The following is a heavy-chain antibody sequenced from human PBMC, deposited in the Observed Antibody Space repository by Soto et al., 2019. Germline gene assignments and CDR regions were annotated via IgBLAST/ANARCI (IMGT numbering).Heavy chain of an antibody. Sequence: EVQLVESGGGLVKPGGSLRLSCAASGFTFSSYSMNWVRQAPGKGLEWVSSISSSSTYIYYADSVKGRFTISRDNAKNSLYLQMNSLRAEDTAVYYCARRVLGYCTGGSCYVDYWGQGTLVVVSS. V-gene: IGHV3-21*01. CDR3: ARRVLGYCTGGSCYVDY. CDR1: GFTFSSYS. CDR2: ISSSSTYI. J-gene: IGHJ4*02. D-gene: IGHD2-15*01.